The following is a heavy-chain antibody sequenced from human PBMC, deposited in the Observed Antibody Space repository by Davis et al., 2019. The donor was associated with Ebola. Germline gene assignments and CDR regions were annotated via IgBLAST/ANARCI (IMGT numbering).Heavy chain of an antibody. CDR1: GFTFRNFE. J-gene: IGHJ4*02. D-gene: IGHD2-21*02. V-gene: IGHV3-48*03. CDR2: ISTTSTNI. CDR3: TRVSTAWSDDY. Sequence: PGGSLRLSCVASGFTFRNFEMHWVRQAPGKGLVWISYISTTSTNIYQADSVKGRFTISRDDASNSLYLQMDSLRADDTAVYYCTRVSTAWSDDYWGQGTLVTVSS.